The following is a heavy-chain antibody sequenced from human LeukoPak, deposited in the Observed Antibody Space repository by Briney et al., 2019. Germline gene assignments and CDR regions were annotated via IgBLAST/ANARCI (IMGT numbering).Heavy chain of an antibody. Sequence: PSETLSLTCTVSGDSVTSGGYYWNWIRQHPVTGLEWIGYIYYTGSTNYNPSLKSRINISADTSKNQFSLKLKSVTAADTAIYYCARSGLYYPGSGSFDYWGQGALVTVPS. V-gene: IGHV4-31*03. J-gene: IGHJ4*02. CDR1: GDSVTSGGYY. D-gene: IGHD3-10*01. CDR2: IYYTGST. CDR3: ARSGLYYPGSGSFDY.